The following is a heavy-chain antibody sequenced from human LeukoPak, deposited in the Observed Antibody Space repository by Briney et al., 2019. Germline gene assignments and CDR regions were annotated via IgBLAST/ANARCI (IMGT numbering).Heavy chain of an antibody. CDR1: GGSFSGYY. CDR3: ASLYGSGSYSFDY. D-gene: IGHD3-10*01. Sequence: PSETLSLTCAVYGGSFSGYYWSWIRQPPGKGLEWIGEINHSGSTNYNPSLKSRVTISVDTSKNQFSLKLSSVTAADTAVYYCASLYGSGSYSFDYWGQGTLVTVSS. CDR2: INHSGST. V-gene: IGHV4-34*01. J-gene: IGHJ4*02.